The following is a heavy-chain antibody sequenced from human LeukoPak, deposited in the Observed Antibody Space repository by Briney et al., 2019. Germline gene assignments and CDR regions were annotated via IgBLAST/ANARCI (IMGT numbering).Heavy chain of an antibody. D-gene: IGHD3-10*01. J-gene: IGHJ3*02. Sequence: GGSLRLSCAASGFTFSSYAMSWVRQAPGKGLEWVSAISGSGGGTYYADSVKGRFTISRDYSKHTLYLQMNSLRAEDTAVYYCAKRVDGSGSPFVGAFDIWRQGTMVTVSS. CDR2: ISGSGGGT. CDR3: AKRVDGSGSPFVGAFDI. V-gene: IGHV3-23*01. CDR1: GFTFSSYA.